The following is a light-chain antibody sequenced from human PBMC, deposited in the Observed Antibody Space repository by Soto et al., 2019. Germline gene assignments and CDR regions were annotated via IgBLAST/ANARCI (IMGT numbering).Light chain of an antibody. CDR1: QSVSSSY. Sequence: EIVLTQSPGTLSLSPGERATLSCRASQSVSSSYLAWYQQKPGQAPRPLIYGASSRATGIPDRFSGSGSGTDIPLTISRLEPEDFAVYYCQQYGSSPYTFGQGTKLEIK. V-gene: IGKV3-20*01. J-gene: IGKJ2*01. CDR3: QQYGSSPYT. CDR2: GAS.